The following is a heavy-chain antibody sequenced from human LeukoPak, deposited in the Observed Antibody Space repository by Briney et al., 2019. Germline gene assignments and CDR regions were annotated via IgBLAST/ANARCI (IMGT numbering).Heavy chain of an antibody. CDR3: VRDFRSADY. CDR1: GFTFSNYC. V-gene: IGHV3-74*01. CDR2: ICPGGTIT. J-gene: IGHJ4*02. Sequence: GGSLRLSCTASGFTFSNYCMHWVRQTPGKGLIWVSRICPGGTITNYADSVKGRFTISRDDAKNMMFPQMNSLRADDTAVYYCVRDFRSADYWGQGILVTVSS.